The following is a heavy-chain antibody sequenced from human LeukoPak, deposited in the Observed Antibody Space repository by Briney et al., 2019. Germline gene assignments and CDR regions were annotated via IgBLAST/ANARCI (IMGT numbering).Heavy chain of an antibody. CDR2: INSDGSST. CDR1: GFTFRSYW. D-gene: IGHD6-13*01. V-gene: IGHV3-74*01. CDR3: ARATGGYSSSWSEYFQH. Sequence: GGSLRLSCAASGFTFRSYWMSWVRQAPGKGLVWVSRINSDGSSTSYADSVKGRFTISRDNAKNTLYLQMNSLRAEDTAVYYCARATGGYSSSWSEYFQHWGQGTLVTVSS. J-gene: IGHJ1*01.